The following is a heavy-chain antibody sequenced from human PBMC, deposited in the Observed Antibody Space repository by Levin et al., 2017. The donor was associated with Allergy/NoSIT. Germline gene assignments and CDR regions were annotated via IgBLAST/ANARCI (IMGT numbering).Heavy chain of an antibody. CDR2: ISYDGSNK. V-gene: IGHV3-30*12. D-gene: IGHD6-6*01. J-gene: IGHJ4*02. CDR3: ASRSSIASRPDGVPDAY. CDR1: GFTFSSYG. Sequence: GGSLRLSCAASGFTFSSYGMHWVRQAPGEGLYWVAFISYDGSNKFYPDSVKGRFTISRDNSKSTLYLQMNSLRAEDTAVYYCASRSSIASRPDGVPDAYWGQGTLVTVSS.